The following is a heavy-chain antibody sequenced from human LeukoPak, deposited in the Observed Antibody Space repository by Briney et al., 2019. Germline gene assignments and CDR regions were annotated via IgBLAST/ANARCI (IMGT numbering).Heavy chain of an antibody. CDR2: IDGSGGVT. CDR1: GFTFSNYV. Sequence: GRSLRLSCAASGFTFSNYVMNWVRQAPGKGLEWVAGIDGSGGVTYYADSVKGRFTISRDNSKSMLYLQVNSLRAEDTAVYYCVKGGRESNFNYDYWGQGTLVTVSS. CDR3: VKGGRESNFNYDY. V-gene: IGHV3-23*01. J-gene: IGHJ4*02. D-gene: IGHD4/OR15-4a*01.